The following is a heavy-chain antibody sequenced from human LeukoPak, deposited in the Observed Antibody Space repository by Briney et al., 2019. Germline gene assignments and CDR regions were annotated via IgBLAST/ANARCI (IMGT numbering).Heavy chain of an antibody. D-gene: IGHD1-26*01. CDR2: IIPILGIA. V-gene: IGHV1-69*10. Sequence: GASVKVSCKASGGTFSNYAITWVRQAPGQGLEWMGGIIPILGIANYAQKFQGRVTITADKSTSTAYMELSSLRSEDTAVYYCARETPWELPNFWGQGTLVTVSS. CDR1: GGTFSNYA. J-gene: IGHJ4*02. CDR3: ARETPWELPNF.